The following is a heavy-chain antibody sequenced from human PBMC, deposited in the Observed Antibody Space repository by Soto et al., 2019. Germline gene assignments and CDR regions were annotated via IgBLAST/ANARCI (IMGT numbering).Heavy chain of an antibody. V-gene: IGHV4-59*01. D-gene: IGHD3-10*01. CDR2: MHSTGRA. J-gene: IGHJ4*02. CDR1: GASMNDYY. Sequence: SETLSLTCIVSGASMNDYYGSWVRQPPGKGLEWIGYMHSTGRANSNSSLNSRVSISVDTSKNRFSLSLTSVTPADTAVYYCVRSGHSFEGPMWGRGILDTVST. CDR3: VRSGHSFEGPM.